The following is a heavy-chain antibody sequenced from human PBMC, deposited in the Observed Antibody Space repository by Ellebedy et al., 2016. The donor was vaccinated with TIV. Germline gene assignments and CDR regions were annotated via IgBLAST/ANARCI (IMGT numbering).Heavy chain of an antibody. CDR2: INQDGRTT. V-gene: IGHV3-7*01. CDR3: ATDKVGFTFDI. J-gene: IGHJ3*02. CDR1: GFTFSASW. Sequence: GESLKISCAASGFTFSASWMTWVRQDPGQGLEWVANINQDGRTTNYVDSVKGRFTSSRDNAKNSLYLQLNSLRVYDTAMYYCATDKVGFTFDIWGRGTMVTVSS.